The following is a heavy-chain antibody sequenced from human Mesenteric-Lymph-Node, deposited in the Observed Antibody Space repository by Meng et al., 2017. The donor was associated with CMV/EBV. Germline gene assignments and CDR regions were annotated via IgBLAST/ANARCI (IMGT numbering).Heavy chain of an antibody. Sequence: SETLSLTCTVSGGSISGSSYYWGWIRQPPGKGLEWIGSIYYTGSTNYNPSLKSRVTISVDTSKNQFSLKLSSVTAADTAVYYCTRGQGYYFDYWGQGTLVTVSS. V-gene: IGHV4-39*07. CDR1: GGSISGSSYY. CDR2: IYYTGST. CDR3: TRGQGYYFDY. J-gene: IGHJ4*02.